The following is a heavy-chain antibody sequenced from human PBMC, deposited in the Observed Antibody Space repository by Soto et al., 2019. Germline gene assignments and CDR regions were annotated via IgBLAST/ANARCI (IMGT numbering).Heavy chain of an antibody. CDR1: RYSLTIYW. J-gene: IGHJ3*02. CDR3: ARHGLGYCSGASCDEGAFHS. CDR2: IYPGDSDT. D-gene: IGHD2-15*01. V-gene: IGHV5-51*01. Sequence: GASVKISCKRSRYSLTIYWTGWFPQMPRKGLEWMGIIYPGDSDTRYSPSFQGHVTISADKSISTAYLQWSSLKASDTAMYYCARHGLGYCSGASCDEGAFHSWRQGSMVTISS.